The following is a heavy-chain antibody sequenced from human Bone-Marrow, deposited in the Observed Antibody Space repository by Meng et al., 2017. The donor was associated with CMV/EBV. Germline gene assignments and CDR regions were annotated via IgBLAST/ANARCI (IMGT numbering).Heavy chain of an antibody. V-gene: IGHV4-39*07. CDR2: IYYSGST. CDR1: GGSISSSSYY. D-gene: IGHD2-15*01. Sequence: GSLRLSCTVSGGSISSSSYYWGWIRQPPGKGLEWIGSIYYSGSTYYNPSLKSRVTISVDTSKNQFSLKLSSVTAADTAVYYCARGRRRVVVAAPFDYWGQGTLVTVSS. CDR3: ARGRRRVVVAAPFDY. J-gene: IGHJ4*02.